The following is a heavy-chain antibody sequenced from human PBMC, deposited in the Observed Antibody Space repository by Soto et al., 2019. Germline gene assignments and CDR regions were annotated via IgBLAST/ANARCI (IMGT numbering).Heavy chain of an antibody. V-gene: IGHV3-66*01. CDR2: IYSGGST. D-gene: IGHD4-17*01. Sequence: GGSLRLSCAASGFTVSSNYMSWVRQAPGKGLEWVSVIYSGGSTYYADSVKGRFTISRDNSKNTLYLQMNSLRAEDTALYYCARDGVLETVTTSIRYYYYYMDVWGKGTTVTVSS. CDR1: GFTVSSNY. J-gene: IGHJ6*03. CDR3: ARDGVLETVTTSIRYYYYYMDV.